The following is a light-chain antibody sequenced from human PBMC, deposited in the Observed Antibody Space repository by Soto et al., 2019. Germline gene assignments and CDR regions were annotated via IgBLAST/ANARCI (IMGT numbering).Light chain of an antibody. Sequence: IQMTQSPSSLSASVGDRVTITCRASQSISSYLDRYQQKLGKAPTLLIYGASTLQIGVPSRFRGSSSGTEFTLTVSSLQPEDFAVYYCQQDHDDSWTFGQGTKVDI. J-gene: IGKJ1*01. CDR1: QSISSY. CDR3: QQDHDDSWT. V-gene: IGKV1-6*01. CDR2: GAS.